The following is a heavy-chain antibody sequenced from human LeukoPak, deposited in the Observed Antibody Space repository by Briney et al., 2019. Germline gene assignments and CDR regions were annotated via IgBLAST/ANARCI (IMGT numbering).Heavy chain of an antibody. J-gene: IGHJ3*02. CDR1: GFSVSPNF. CDR3: ARDFIPPRGGAFDI. V-gene: IGHV3-53*01. Sequence: PGGSLRLSCVASGFSVSPNFMSWIRQSPGRGLEWISVVYSGHNTYYAEPVRGRFTISREISKNTVYLQMDRLRAEDTATYYCARDFIPPRGGAFDIWGHGTVVTVSS. D-gene: IGHD3-16*01. CDR2: VYSGHNT.